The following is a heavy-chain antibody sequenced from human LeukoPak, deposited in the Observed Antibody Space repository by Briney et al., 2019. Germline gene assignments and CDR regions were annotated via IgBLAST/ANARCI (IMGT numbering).Heavy chain of an antibody. V-gene: IGHV3-23*01. J-gene: IGHJ4*02. CDR3: ARDRYYCTSGVCSNPLDY. CDR1: GFTFSSYA. CDR2: ISGSGGST. Sequence: PGASLRLSCAASGFTFSSYAMSWVRQAPGKGLEWVSAISGSGGSTYYADSVKGRFTISRDNSKNTLYLQMNSLRAEDTAVYYCARDRYYCTSGVCSNPLDYWGQGTLVTVSS. D-gene: IGHD2-8*01.